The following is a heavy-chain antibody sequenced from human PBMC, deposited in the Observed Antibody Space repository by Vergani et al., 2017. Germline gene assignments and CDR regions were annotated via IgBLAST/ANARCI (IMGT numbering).Heavy chain of an antibody. CDR3: ARASIAVAGTWFDP. V-gene: IGHV1-2*02. D-gene: IGHD6-19*01. J-gene: IGHJ5*02. CDR1: GYTFTGYY. CDR2: INPNSGGT. Sequence: QVQLVQSGAAVQKPGASVKVSCKASGYTFTGYYMHWVRQAPGQGLEWMGWINPNSGGTNYAQKLQGRVTMTTDTSTSTAYMELRSLRSDDTAVYYCARASIAVAGTWFDPWGQGTLVTVSS.